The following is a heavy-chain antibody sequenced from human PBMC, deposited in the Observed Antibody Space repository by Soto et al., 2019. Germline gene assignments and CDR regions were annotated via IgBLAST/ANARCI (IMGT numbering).Heavy chain of an antibody. J-gene: IGHJ4*02. V-gene: IGHV3-13*01. CDR1: GFILSTYD. D-gene: IGHD6-19*01. CDR2: IGVAGET. CDR3: ARGRGPNSYGWREFAC. Sequence: PGGSLRLSCAASGFILSTYDMHWVRQAAGKGLEWVSAIGVAGETFYSDSVKGRFSISRENAKNSLYLQMNSLRDEDTAVYFCARGRGPNSYGWREFACWGQGT.